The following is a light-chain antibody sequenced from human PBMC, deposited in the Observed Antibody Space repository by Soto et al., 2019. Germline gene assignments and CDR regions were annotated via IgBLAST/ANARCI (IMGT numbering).Light chain of an antibody. CDR3: QHYNIYSEA. J-gene: IGKJ1*01. V-gene: IGKV1-5*03. CDR1: QNNSSW. Sequence: DIQMTLSPSTLSGSVGDRVTITCRASQNNSSWLAWYQQKPGKAPKLLIYKASTLNSGVPSRFSGSGYGTEFTLHISSLQPDDFATYYCQHYNIYSEAFGQGTNVDIK. CDR2: KAS.